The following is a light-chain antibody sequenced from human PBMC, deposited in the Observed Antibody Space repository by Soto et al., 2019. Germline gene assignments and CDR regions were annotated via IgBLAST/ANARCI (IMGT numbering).Light chain of an antibody. CDR1: SSNIGSNT. J-gene: IGLJ1*01. CDR3: AAWDDSLNGYV. Sequence: QSVLTQPPSASGTPGQRVTISCSGSSSNIGSNTVNWYQQLPGTAPKLLIYSYNQRPSGGPDRFSGSKSVTSASLAISGLQSEDEDDYYCAAWDDSLNGYVFGTGTKLTVL. CDR2: SYN. V-gene: IGLV1-44*01.